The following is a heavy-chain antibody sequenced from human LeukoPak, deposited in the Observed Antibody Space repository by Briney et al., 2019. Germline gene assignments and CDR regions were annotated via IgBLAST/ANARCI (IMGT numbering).Heavy chain of an antibody. Sequence: SEALSLTCTISGGSVSDYYWSWIRQSPGKGLEWIGYIYHTGSTSYSPSLKSRVTISADTSQNQFSLKLSSVTAADTAVYYCASRKLGNDYWGQGTLVTVSS. CDR1: GGSVSDYY. CDR3: ASRKLGNDY. CDR2: IYHTGST. J-gene: IGHJ4*02. D-gene: IGHD7-27*01. V-gene: IGHV4-59*02.